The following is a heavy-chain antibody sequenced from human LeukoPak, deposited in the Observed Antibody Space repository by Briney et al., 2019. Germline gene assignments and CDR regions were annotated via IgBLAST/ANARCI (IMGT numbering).Heavy chain of an antibody. CDR3: VRVKPVPRVPFDR. CDR1: GYILASYD. J-gene: IGHJ5*02. Sequence: ASVKVSCKASGYILASYDINWVRQAPGQGLECIGWISPYNLNTDYARKLRGRVTLTTDTSTSTAYMELRGLRYDDTAVYYCVRVKPVPRVPFDRCRQGLLVTVSS. V-gene: IGHV1-18*01. CDR2: ISPYNLNT.